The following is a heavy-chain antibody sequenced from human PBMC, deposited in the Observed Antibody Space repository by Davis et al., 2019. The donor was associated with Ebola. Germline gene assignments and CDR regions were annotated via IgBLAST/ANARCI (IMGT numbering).Heavy chain of an antibody. Sequence: GGSLRLSCAASGFTFSSYSMNWVRQAPGKGLEWVSSISSSSSYIYYADSVKGRFTISRDNAKNSLYLQMNSLRAEDTAVYYCARDPTRTYYDFWSGSSDYYYGMDVWGQGTTVTVSS. CDR3: ARDPTRTYYDFWSGSSDYYYGMDV. J-gene: IGHJ6*02. D-gene: IGHD3-3*01. V-gene: IGHV3-21*01. CDR1: GFTFSSYS. CDR2: ISSSSSYI.